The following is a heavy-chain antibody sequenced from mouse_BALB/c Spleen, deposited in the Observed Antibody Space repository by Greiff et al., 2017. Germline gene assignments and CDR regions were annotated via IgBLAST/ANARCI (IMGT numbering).Heavy chain of an antibody. V-gene: IGHV5-17*02. CDR1: GFTFSSFG. CDR2: ISSGSSTI. J-gene: IGHJ4*01. D-gene: IGHD1-1*01. CDR3: ARWNYGSAMDY. Sequence: EVQLVESGGGLVQPGGSRKLSCAASGFTFSSFGMHWVRQAPEKGLEWVAYISSGSSTIYYADTVKGRFTISRDNPKNTLFLQMTSLRSEDTAMYYCARWNYGSAMDYWGQGTSVTVSS.